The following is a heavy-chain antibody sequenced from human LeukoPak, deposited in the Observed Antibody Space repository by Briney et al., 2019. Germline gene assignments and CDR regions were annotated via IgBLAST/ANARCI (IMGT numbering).Heavy chain of an antibody. V-gene: IGHV3-30-3*01. Sequence: GGSLRLSCAASGFTFSSYAMHWVRRAPGKGLEWVAVISYDGSNKYYADSVKGRFTISRDNSKNTLYLQMNSLRAEDTAVYYCARFPYSGSYYYFDYWGQGTLVTVSS. D-gene: IGHD1-26*01. CDR3: ARFPYSGSYYYFDY. J-gene: IGHJ4*02. CDR1: GFTFSSYA. CDR2: ISYDGSNK.